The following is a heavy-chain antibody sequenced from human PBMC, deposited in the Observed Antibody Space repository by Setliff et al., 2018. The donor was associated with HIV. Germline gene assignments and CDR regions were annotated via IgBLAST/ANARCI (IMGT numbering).Heavy chain of an antibody. CDR1: GFTFSSYG. D-gene: IGHD3-10*02. Sequence: GGSLRLSCAASGFTFSSYGMHWVRQAPGKGLEWVAFIRSDESDKHYADSVKGRFTISRDNSKNTLYLQMNSLRVEDTAVYYCVKVSRGTVVRGVILVGYFDYWGQGTLVTVSS. J-gene: IGHJ4*02. CDR3: VKVSRGTVVRGVILVGYFDY. V-gene: IGHV3-30*02. CDR2: IRSDESDK.